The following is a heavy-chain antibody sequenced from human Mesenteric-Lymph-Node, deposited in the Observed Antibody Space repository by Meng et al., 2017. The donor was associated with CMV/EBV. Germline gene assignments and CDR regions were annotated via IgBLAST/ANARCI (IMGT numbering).Heavy chain of an antibody. J-gene: IGHJ4*02. D-gene: IGHD6-19*01. V-gene: IGHV5-51*01. CDR3: ARLGEDSSANN. Sequence: CKGSGYGFTSYWIGWVRQMPGKGLEWVGIIYPGDSDTRYSPSFQGQVTISADKSISTAYLQWSSLKASDTAMYYCARLGEDSSANNWGQGTLVTVSS. CDR2: IYPGDSDT. CDR1: GYGFTSYW.